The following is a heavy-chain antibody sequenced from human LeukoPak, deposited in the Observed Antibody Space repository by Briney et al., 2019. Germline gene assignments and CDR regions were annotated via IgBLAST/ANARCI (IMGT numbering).Heavy chain of an antibody. CDR3: AKDKGAMVTHFDY. CDR1: ELTFITYG. Sequence: QPGGSLRLSCAASELTFITYGMTWVRQAPGKGLEWVAVISYDGSNKYYADSVKGRFTISRDNSKNTLYLQMNSLRAEDTAVYYCAKDKGAMVTHFDYWGQGTLVTVSS. D-gene: IGHD5-18*01. V-gene: IGHV3-30*18. CDR2: ISYDGSNK. J-gene: IGHJ4*02.